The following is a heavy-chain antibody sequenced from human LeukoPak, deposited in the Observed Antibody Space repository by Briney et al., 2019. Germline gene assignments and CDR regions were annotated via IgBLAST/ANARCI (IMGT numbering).Heavy chain of an antibody. D-gene: IGHD1/OR15-1a*01. V-gene: IGHV3-21*04. CDR2: ISSSSSYI. Sequence: GGSLRLSCAASGFTFSSYSMNWVRQAPGKGLEWVSSISSSSSYIYYADSVKGRFTISRDNSKNTLYLQMNSLRAEDTAVYYCAKEQTGQFDYWGQGTLVSVSS. CDR3: AKEQTGQFDY. J-gene: IGHJ4*02. CDR1: GFTFSSYS.